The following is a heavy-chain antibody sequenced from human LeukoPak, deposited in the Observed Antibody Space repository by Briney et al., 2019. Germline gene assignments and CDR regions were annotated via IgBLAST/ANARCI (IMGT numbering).Heavy chain of an antibody. D-gene: IGHD1-7*01. CDR2: IKTDGSST. CDR1: GLTFSSYW. J-gene: IGHJ4*02. Sequence: GGSLRLSCAASGLTFSSYWMHWVRQAPGKGLVWVSGIKTDGSSTSYADSVKGRFTISRDNAKNMLYLQMNSLRAEDTAMYYCARGRELLNPFDYWGQGTLVTVSS. V-gene: IGHV3-74*01. CDR3: ARGRELLNPFDY.